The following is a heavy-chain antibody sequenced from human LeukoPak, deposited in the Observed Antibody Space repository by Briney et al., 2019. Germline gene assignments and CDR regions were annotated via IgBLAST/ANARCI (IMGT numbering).Heavy chain of an antibody. CDR2: ISWNSGSI. CDR1: GLTFDDYA. CDR3: AKGSSGTRFYSFDY. J-gene: IGHJ4*02. Sequence: GGSLRLACAASGLTFDDYAMHWVRQAPGKGLEWVSGISWNSGSIGYADSVKGRFTISRVNAKNSLYLQMNSLRAEDTALYYCAKGSSGTRFYSFDYWGQGTLVTVSS. V-gene: IGHV3-9*01. D-gene: IGHD2-2*01.